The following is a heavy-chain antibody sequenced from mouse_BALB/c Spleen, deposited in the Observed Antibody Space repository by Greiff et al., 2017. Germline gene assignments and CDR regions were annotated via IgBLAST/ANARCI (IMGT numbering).Heavy chain of an antibody. V-gene: IGHV1-54*03. Sequence: QVQLQQSGAELARPGASVKLSCKASGYAFTNYLIEWVKQRPGQGLEWIGVINPGSGGTNYNEKFKGKATLTADKSSSTAYMQLSSLTSDDSAVYFCARRDYYGSSSLAYWGQGTLVTVSA. D-gene: IGHD1-1*01. CDR2: INPGSGGT. J-gene: IGHJ3*01. CDR1: GYAFTNYL. CDR3: ARRDYYGSSSLAY.